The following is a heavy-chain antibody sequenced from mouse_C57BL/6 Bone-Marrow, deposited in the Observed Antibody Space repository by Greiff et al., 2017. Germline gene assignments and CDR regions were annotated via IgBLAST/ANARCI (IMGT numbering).Heavy chain of an antibody. Sequence: QVQLKESGPELVKPGASVKISCKASGYAFSSSWMNWVKQRPGKGLEWIGRIYPGDGDTNYNGKFKGKATLTADKSSSTAYMQLSSLTSEDSAVYFCAATPHFDYWGQGTTLTVSS. V-gene: IGHV1-82*01. J-gene: IGHJ2*01. D-gene: IGHD1-2*01. CDR1: GYAFSSSW. CDR3: AATPHFDY. CDR2: IYPGDGDT.